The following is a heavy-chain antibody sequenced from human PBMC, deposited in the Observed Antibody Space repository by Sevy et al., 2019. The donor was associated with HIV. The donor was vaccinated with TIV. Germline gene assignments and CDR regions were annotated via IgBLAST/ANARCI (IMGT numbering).Heavy chain of an antibody. D-gene: IGHD4-4*01. J-gene: IGHJ4*02. CDR3: ARHVDMTTLIGGLYYFDS. CDR1: GYKFTTYW. V-gene: IGHV5-51*01. Sequence: GESLKISCKASGYKFTTYWIGWARQMPGKGLEWMGMIYPRDSDTRYSPSFQGQVTLSADTSINPAYLQWSSLKASDTAMYFCARHVDMTTLIGGLYYFDSWGQGTLVTVSS. CDR2: IYPRDSDT.